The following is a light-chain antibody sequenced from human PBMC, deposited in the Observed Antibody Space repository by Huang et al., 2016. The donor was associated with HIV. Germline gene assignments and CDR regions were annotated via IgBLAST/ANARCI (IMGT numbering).Light chain of an antibody. Sequence: EIVLTQSPGTLSLSPGERATLSCRASQSVSSTYLAWYQQKPGQAPRLLIYGAASRATGIPDRFSGSGSVTDFTLTISRLEPEDFAVYYCQQYGRSYTFGQGTKLEIK. J-gene: IGKJ2*01. CDR1: QSVSSTY. V-gene: IGKV3-20*01. CDR2: GAA. CDR3: QQYGRSYT.